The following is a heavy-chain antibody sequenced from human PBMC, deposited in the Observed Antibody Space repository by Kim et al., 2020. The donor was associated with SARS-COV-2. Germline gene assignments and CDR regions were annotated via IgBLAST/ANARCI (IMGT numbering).Heavy chain of an antibody. CDR2: INTNTGNP. CDR1: GYTFTSYA. V-gene: IGHV7-4-1*02. D-gene: IGHD2-15*01. CDR3: ARVGEYRYCSGGSCYSSAFDI. Sequence: ASVKVSCKASGYTFTSYAMNWVRQAPGQGLEWMGWINTNTGNPTYAQGFTGRFVFSLDTSVSTAYLQISSLKAEDTAVYYCARVGEYRYCSGGSCYSSAFDIWGQGTMGTVSS. J-gene: IGHJ3*02.